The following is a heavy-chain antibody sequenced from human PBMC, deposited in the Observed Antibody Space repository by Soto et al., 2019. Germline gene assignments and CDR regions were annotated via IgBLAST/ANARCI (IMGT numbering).Heavy chain of an antibody. D-gene: IGHD2-15*01. Sequence: QVQLVQSGAEVKKPGASMKVSCKASGYTFSDYYMHWVRQAPGQGLECMGWISPNNGATNYAQKFQDRVTMTRDASITTAYMELSRLGSEDTAVYYCARGGEFCSTGSCNSSVGDDFDVWGQGTTVTVSS. CDR3: ARGGEFCSTGSCNSSVGDDFDV. CDR2: ISPNNGAT. V-gene: IGHV1-2*02. CDR1: GYTFSDYY. J-gene: IGHJ3*01.